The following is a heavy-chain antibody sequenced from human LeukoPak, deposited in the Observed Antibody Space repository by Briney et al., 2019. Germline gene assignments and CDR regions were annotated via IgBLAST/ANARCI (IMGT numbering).Heavy chain of an antibody. V-gene: IGHV1-69*05. D-gene: IGHD2-2*01. CDR1: GGTFTSYA. Sequence: SVKLSRTASGGTFTSYAISWVRQAPGHALEWMGGIIPIFDTANYTQKLQLRGTITTDDSMSTTYMALSSPRSAAAAVSFCSGGLGYCCSTSCYGAPIFDYWGQGTLVTVSS. CDR3: SGGLGYCCSTSCYGAPIFDY. J-gene: IGHJ4*02. CDR2: IIPIFDTA.